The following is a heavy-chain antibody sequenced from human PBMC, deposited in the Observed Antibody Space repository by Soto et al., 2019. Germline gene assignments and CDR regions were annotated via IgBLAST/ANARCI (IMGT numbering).Heavy chain of an antibody. Sequence: GASVKVSCKASGYTFTSYGIGWVRQAHGQGLEWMGWISAYNGNTNYAQKLQGRVTMTTDTSTSTAYMELSSLRSEDTAAYYCARDPGCSGGSCYTGGYYYYYMDVWGKGTTVTVSS. CDR1: GYTFTSYG. D-gene: IGHD2-15*01. CDR2: ISAYNGNT. CDR3: ARDPGCSGGSCYTGGYYYYYMDV. J-gene: IGHJ6*03. V-gene: IGHV1-18*01.